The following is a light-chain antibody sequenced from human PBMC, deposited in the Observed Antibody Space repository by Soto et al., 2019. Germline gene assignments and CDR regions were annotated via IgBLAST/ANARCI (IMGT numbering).Light chain of an antibody. CDR3: QQLNTYPRLT. CDR2: ASS. Sequence: IQLTQSPSSLSASVGDRVTITCRVSQGTSSYLAWYQQKPGKAPKLLIYASSTLQSGVPSRFSGSGSGTDFTLTISSLHPEDLATYYCQQLNTYPRLTFGGGTKVEIK. J-gene: IGKJ4*01. V-gene: IGKV1-9*01. CDR1: QGTSSY.